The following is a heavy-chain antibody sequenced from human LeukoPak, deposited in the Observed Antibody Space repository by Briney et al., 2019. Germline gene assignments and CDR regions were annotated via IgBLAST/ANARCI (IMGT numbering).Heavy chain of an antibody. J-gene: IGHJ4*02. D-gene: IGHD4-17*01. Sequence: SETLSLTFAVYGGSFSGYYWSWIRQPPGKGLEWIGEINHSGSTNYNPSLKSRVTISVDTSKNQFSLKLSSVTAADTAVYYCASGTTVTNFAYWGQGTLVTVSS. V-gene: IGHV4-34*01. CDR1: GGSFSGYY. CDR2: INHSGST. CDR3: ASGTTVTNFAY.